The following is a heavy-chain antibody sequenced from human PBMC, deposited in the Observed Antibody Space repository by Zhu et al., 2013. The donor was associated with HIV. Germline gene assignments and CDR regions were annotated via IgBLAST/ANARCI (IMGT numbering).Heavy chain of an antibody. D-gene: IGHD3-16*01. CDR2: INPNSGGT. V-gene: IGHV1-2*02. CDR3: ARGGWGSLGEGWFDP. Sequence: QVQLVQSGAEVKKPGASVKVSCKASGYTFTGYYIHWVRQAPGQGLEWMGWINPNSGGTYYPQKFQGRVTMTRDTSISTAYMELSRLRSDDTAIYYCARGGWGSLGEGWFDPSAREPWSPSPQ. J-gene: IGHJ5*02. CDR1: GYTFTGYY.